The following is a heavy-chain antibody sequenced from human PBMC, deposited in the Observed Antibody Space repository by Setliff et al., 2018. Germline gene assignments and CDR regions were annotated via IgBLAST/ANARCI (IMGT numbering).Heavy chain of an antibody. CDR1: GFTFSNYW. J-gene: IGHJ3*02. V-gene: IGHV3-74*01. D-gene: IGHD3-22*01. CDR2: INTAGTDT. Sequence: GGSLRLSCAASGFTFSNYWMHWVRRAPGKGLVWVSRINTAGTDTTHADSVKGRFTISRDNAKNTLYLQMNSLRAEDTAVYYCARVYYDSPLAFDIWVQGTMVTVSS. CDR3: ARVYYDSPLAFDI.